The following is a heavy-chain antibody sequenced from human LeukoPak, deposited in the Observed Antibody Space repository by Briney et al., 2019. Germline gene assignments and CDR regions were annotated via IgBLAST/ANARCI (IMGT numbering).Heavy chain of an antibody. V-gene: IGHV3-53*01. D-gene: IGHD3-10*01. CDR3: ARAKGSPPNYYYGMDV. CDR2: IYSGGST. Sequence: GESLKISCAASGFTVSSNYMSWVRQAPGKGLEWVSVIYSGGSTYYADSVKGRFTISRDNSKNTLYLQMNSLRAEDTAVYYCARAKGSPPNYYYGMDVWGQGTTVTVSS. CDR1: GFTVSSNY. J-gene: IGHJ6*02.